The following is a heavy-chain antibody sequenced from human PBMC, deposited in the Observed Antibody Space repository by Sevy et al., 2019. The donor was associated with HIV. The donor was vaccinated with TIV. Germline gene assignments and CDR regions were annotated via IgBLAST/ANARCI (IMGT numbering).Heavy chain of an antibody. V-gene: IGHV1-18*01. J-gene: IGHJ6*02. D-gene: IGHD2-8*01. Sequence: ASVKVSCKASGYTLNNYGISWVRQAPGQGLEWIGWITAYKDNTNYAQNFQGRVTMTTDTSTSTAYMELRSLGSDDAAVYYWGRVDPYDEVGDVWGQGTTVTVSS. CDR3: GRVDPYDEVGDV. CDR2: ITAYKDNT. CDR1: GYTLNNYG.